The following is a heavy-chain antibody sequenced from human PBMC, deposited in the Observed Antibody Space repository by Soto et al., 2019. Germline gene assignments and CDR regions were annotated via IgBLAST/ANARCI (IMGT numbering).Heavy chain of an antibody. V-gene: IGHV2-70*01. Sequence: SGPTLLNPTQTLTLTCTFSGFSLSTSGMCVSWIRQPPGKALEWLALIDWDDDKYYSTSLKTRLTISKDTSKNQVVLTMTNMDPVDTATYYCARKSYGSGSYYYYGMDVWGQGTTVTVS. CDR2: IDWDDDK. J-gene: IGHJ6*02. CDR3: ARKSYGSGSYYYYGMDV. D-gene: IGHD3-10*01. CDR1: GFSLSTSGMC.